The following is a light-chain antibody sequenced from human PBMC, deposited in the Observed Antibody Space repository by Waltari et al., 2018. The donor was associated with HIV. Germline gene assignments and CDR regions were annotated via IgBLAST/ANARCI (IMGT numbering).Light chain of an antibody. J-gene: IGLJ1*01. CDR2: EVS. V-gene: IGLV2-14*01. Sequence: QSALTQPASVSGSPGQTVTISCIGTSSDVGGYNYVSWYQQDPGKAPKIMIYEVSNRPSGVSNRFSGSKSGNTASLTISGLQPEDEADYYCSSYTSISSYVFGTGTKVTVL. CDR1: SSDVGGYNY. CDR3: SSYTSISSYV.